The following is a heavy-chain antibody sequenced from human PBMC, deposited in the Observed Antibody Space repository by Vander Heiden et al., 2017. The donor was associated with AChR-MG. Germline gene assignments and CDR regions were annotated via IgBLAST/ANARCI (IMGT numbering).Heavy chain of an antibody. Sequence: EVQLVESGGGLVQHGGSLRLSCADAGSNLSDHYMDWVRQAPGKGLEWVGRIKNKVNSYSEYYAASVKGRFTISRDDSKNSLYLQMNSLKTEDTAVYYCTRVTIFAGYYGMDVWGQGTTVTVSS. CDR3: TRVTIFAGYYGMDV. J-gene: IGHJ6*02. CDR2: IKNKVNSYSE. CDR1: GSNLSDHY. D-gene: IGHD3-3*01. V-gene: IGHV3-72*01.